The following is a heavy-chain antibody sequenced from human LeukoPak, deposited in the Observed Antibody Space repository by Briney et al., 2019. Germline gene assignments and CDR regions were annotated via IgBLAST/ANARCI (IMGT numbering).Heavy chain of an antibody. CDR3: ARVSGY. Sequence: PSETLSLTCAVYGGSFSGYYWSWIRQPPGKGLEWIGEINHSGSTNYNPSLKSRVTISVDTSKNQFSLKLSSVTAADTAVYYCARVSGYWGQGTLVTVYS. D-gene: IGHD2/OR15-2a*01. CDR2: INHSGST. V-gene: IGHV4-34*01. CDR1: GGSFSGYY. J-gene: IGHJ4*02.